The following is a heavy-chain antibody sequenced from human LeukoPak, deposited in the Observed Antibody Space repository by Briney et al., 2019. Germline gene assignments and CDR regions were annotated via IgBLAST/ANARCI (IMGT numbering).Heavy chain of an antibody. CDR2: ISGSSSYI. J-gene: IGHJ4*02. CDR3: AKDGSLGYSSGWIY. D-gene: IGHD6-19*01. Sequence: PGGSLRLSCAASAFTFSTYSMNWVRQTPGKGLEWVSSISGSSSYIYYADSVKGRFAISRDNAKNSLYLQMSSLRAEDTAVYYCAKDGSLGYSSGWIYWGRGTLVTVSS. V-gene: IGHV3-21*01. CDR1: AFTFSTYS.